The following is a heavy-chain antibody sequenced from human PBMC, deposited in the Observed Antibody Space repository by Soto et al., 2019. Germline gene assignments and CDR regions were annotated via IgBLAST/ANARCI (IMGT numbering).Heavy chain of an antibody. CDR3: AKSGVGAKYYYYGMDV. V-gene: IGHV3-30*18. CDR1: GFTFSSYG. D-gene: IGHD1-26*01. J-gene: IGHJ6*02. Sequence: GSLRLSCAASGFTFSSYGMHWVRQAPGKGLEWVAVISYDGSNKYYADSVKGRFTISRDNSKNTLYLQMNSLRAEDTAVYYCAKSGVGAKYYYYGMDVWGQGTTVTVSS. CDR2: ISYDGSNK.